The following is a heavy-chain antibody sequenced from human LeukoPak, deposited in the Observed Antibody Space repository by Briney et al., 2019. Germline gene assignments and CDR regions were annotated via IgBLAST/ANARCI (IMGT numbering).Heavy chain of an antibody. CDR2: IYKSMYSGGST. J-gene: IGHJ5*01. CDR3: VRDPTTVTTFFDL. Sequence: SETLSLTCTVSGDSIGAYYWSWIRQPAWKGLEWIGRIYKSMYSGGSTDYNPSLKSRVTMSVDTSKNQLSLKLSSLTAADTAVYYCVRDPTTVTTFFDLWGQGTLVTVSS. D-gene: IGHD4-17*01. CDR1: GDSIGAYY. V-gene: IGHV4-4*07.